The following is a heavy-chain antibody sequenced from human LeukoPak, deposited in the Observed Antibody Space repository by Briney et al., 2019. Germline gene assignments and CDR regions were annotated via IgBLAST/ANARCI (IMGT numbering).Heavy chain of an antibody. J-gene: IGHJ4*02. V-gene: IGHV1-2*02. D-gene: IGHD3-22*01. CDR3: ARQERRPNYYDSSGYWP. CDR2: INPNSGGT. CDR1: GYTFTGYY. Sequence: ASVKVSCKASGYTFTGYYMHWVRQAPGQGLEWMGWINPNSGGTNYAQKFQGRVTMTRDTSISTAYMELSRLRSDDTAVYYCARQERRPNYYDSSGYWPWGQGTLVTVSS.